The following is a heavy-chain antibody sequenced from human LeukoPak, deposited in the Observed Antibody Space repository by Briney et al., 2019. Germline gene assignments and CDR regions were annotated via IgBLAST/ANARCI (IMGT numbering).Heavy chain of an antibody. Sequence: SETLSLTCTVSGGSISSYYWSWIRQPPGKGLEWIGYIYYSGSTNYNPSLKSRVTISVDTSKNQFSLKLSSVTAADTAVYYCARSTKGSLEWLFNAFDIWGQGTMVTVSS. CDR3: ARSTKGSLEWLFNAFDI. CDR1: GGSISSYY. D-gene: IGHD3-3*01. V-gene: IGHV4-59*01. CDR2: IYYSGST. J-gene: IGHJ3*02.